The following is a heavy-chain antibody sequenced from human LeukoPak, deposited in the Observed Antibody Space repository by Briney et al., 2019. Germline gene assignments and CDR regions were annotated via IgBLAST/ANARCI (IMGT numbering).Heavy chain of an antibody. D-gene: IGHD5-24*01. CDR3: ARGTITLDAFDI. CDR1: GGSISSSSYY. Sequence: SETLSLTCTVSGGSISSSSYYWGWIRQPPGKGLEWSGRIYYSGSTYYNPTLKRRVTISVDTSKNQFSLKLSSVTAADTAVYYCARGTITLDAFDIWGQGTMVTVSS. V-gene: IGHV4-39*01. CDR2: IYYSGST. J-gene: IGHJ3*02.